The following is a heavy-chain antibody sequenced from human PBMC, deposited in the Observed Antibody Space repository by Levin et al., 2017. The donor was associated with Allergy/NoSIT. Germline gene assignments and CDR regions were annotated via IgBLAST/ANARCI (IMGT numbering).Heavy chain of an antibody. V-gene: IGHV4-59*01. D-gene: IGHD3-22*01. CDR1: GGSISGYY. CDR3: ARGTHDSQSSGYYYFDS. CDR2: MYSSANI. Sequence: SQTLSLTCSVSGGSISGYYWTWIRQPPGKGLEWIANMYSSANINYNPSLTSRVTISLDTSKKVISLKMRSLTDADTAVYFCARGTHDSQSSGYYYFDSWGHGTLVTVSS. J-gene: IGHJ4*01.